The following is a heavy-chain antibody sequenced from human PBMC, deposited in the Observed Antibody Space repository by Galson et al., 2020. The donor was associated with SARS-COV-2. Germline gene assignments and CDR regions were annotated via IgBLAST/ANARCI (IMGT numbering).Heavy chain of an antibody. CDR3: ARGPAAIDAFDI. CDR2: ISAYNGNT. V-gene: IGHV1-18*01. D-gene: IGHD2-2*01. J-gene: IGHJ3*02. Sequence: ASVKVSCKASGYTFTSYGISWVRQAPGQGLEWTGWISAYNGNTNYAQKLQGRVTMTTDTSRRTAYMELRSLKSDDTAVYYCARGPAAIDAFDIWCQGTRVTVSS. CDR1: GYTFTSYG.